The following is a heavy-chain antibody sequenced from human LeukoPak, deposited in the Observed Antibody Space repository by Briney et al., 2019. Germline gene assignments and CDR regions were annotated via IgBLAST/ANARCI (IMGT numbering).Heavy chain of an antibody. V-gene: IGHV1-2*02. Sequence: ASVKVSCKASGYTFTGYYMHWVRQAPGQGLEWMGWINPNSGGTNYAQKFQGRVTMTRDTSISTAYMELSRLRSDDTAVYYCAKSPYSSTWTSHFDSWGQGTLVTVSS. CDR2: INPNSGGT. J-gene: IGHJ4*02. D-gene: IGHD6-13*01. CDR3: AKSPYSSTWTSHFDS. CDR1: GYTFTGYY.